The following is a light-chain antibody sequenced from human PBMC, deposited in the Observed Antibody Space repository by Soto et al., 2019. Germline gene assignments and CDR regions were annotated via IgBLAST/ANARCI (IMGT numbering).Light chain of an antibody. CDR3: CSYTSLSTVV. CDR2: AVS. CDR1: SSDVGGYNH. Sequence: QSVLTQPASVSGSPGQSITISCTGTSSDVGGYNHVSWYQHSPGKAPKLILFAVSDQPSGVSHRFSGSKSGNTASLTISGLQAEDEADYYCCSYTSLSTVVFGGGTKLTVL. J-gene: IGLJ2*01. V-gene: IGLV2-14*01.